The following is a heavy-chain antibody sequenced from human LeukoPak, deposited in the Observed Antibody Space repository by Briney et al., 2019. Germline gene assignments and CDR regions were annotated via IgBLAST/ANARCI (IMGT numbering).Heavy chain of an antibody. CDR2: IYSGGST. CDR1: GFIVSSNY. D-gene: IGHD2-21*02. Sequence: GGSLRLSCAASGFIVSSNYMSWVRQAPGKGLEWVSVIYSGGSTKHADSVKGRFTISRDNSKNTLYLQMNSLRAEDTAVYYCVGDSRNCGGDCYAFDIWGQGTMVSVSS. V-gene: IGHV3-53*01. J-gene: IGHJ3*02. CDR3: VGDSRNCGGDCYAFDI.